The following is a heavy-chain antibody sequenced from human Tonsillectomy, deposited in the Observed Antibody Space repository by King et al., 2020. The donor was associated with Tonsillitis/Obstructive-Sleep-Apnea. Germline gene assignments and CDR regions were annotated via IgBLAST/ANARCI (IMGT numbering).Heavy chain of an antibody. D-gene: IGHD5-12*01. CDR1: GYTFTSYG. Sequence: QLVQSGAEVKKPGASVKVSCKASGYTFTSYGISWVRQAPGQVLEWMGWSSAYNRNTNYAQKLQGRVTMTTDTSTSTAYMELRSLRSDDTAVYYCAREGGDIVATIVDYWGQGTLVTVSS. V-gene: IGHV1-18*01. CDR2: SSAYNRNT. CDR3: AREGGDIVATIVDY. J-gene: IGHJ4*02.